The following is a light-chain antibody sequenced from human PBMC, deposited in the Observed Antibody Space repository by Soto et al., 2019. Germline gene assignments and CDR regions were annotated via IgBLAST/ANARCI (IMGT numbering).Light chain of an antibody. CDR2: DVT. J-gene: IGLJ3*02. CDR3: SSYTTSSTLV. Sequence: QSALTQPASVSGSPGQSITISCTGTSSDIGGYNFVSWYQQHPGKAPKLMIYDVTNRPPGLSDRFSGSKSGNTASLTISGLQAEDEADYYCSSYTTSSTLVFGGGTKLTV. CDR1: SSDIGGYNF. V-gene: IGLV2-14*03.